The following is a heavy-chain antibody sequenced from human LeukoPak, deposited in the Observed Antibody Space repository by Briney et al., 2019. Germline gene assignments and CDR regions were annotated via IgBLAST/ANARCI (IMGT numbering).Heavy chain of an antibody. J-gene: IGHJ4*02. CDR2: LSWNSDNI. Sequence: GGSLRLSCTTSGFTFDDYAMHWVRQAPGKGLEWVSGLSWNSDNIDYADSVKGRFTISRDNDKNSLYLQMNRLRAEDTAVYYCARDSLEYTTSSAAYWGQGTLVTVSS. D-gene: IGHD6-6*01. CDR3: ARDSLEYTTSSAAY. V-gene: IGHV3-9*01. CDR1: GFTFDDYA.